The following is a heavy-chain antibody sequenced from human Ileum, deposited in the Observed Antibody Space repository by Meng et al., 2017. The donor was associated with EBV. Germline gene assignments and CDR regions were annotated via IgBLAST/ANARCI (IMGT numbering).Heavy chain of an antibody. J-gene: IGHJ4*02. CDR3: ARVGGSGFDSEFYFDF. CDR2: VYYAGST. Sequence: QLQPPERSTGWVKPSETLSLTSPVTAGAISATESYWGWIRQPPGKGLECIGSVYYAGSTFYTPSLRSRVTISVDKSNNHFSLKVSSVTATDTAVYYCARVGGSGFDSEFYFDFWGQGTLVTVSS. CDR1: AGAISATESY. D-gene: IGHD5-18*01. V-gene: IGHV4-39*07.